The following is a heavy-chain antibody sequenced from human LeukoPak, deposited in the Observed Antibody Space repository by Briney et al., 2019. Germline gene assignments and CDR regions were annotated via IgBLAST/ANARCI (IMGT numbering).Heavy chain of an antibody. J-gene: IGHJ6*03. D-gene: IGHD3-3*01. CDR3: AKSYYDSWSGYADYYYMDV. CDR2: IWYDGNTK. V-gene: IGHV3-33*03. CDR1: GFTLNTYG. Sequence: GGSLRLSCAASGFTLNTYGMHWVRQTPGRGLEWVAVIWYDGNTKDYADSVKGRFTISRDTSKNTVFLQVNSLKAEDTAVYYCAKSYYDSWSGYADYYYMDVWGEGTTVTVSS.